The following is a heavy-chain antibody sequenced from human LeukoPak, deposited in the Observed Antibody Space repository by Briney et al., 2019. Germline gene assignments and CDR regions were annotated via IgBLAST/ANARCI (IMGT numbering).Heavy chain of an antibody. D-gene: IGHD6-6*01. Sequence: SETLSLTCTVSGGSISTSSYYWGWVRQPPGKGLEWIGNIFYSGSTYYSPSLKSRVTISLDTSKNQFSLKLSSVTAAYTAVYYCARGPRIAALSGSPGRPRGAWCNPWGQGTWSPSPQ. CDR3: ARGPRIAALSGSPGRPRGAWCNP. J-gene: IGHJ5*02. CDR1: GGSISTSSYY. CDR2: IFYSGST. V-gene: IGHV4-39*07.